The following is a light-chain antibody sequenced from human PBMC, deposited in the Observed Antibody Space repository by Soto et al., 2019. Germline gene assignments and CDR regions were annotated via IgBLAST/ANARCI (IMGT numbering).Light chain of an antibody. V-gene: IGLV2-23*02. CDR2: GVN. Sequence: QSVLTQPASLSGSPGQSITISCTGTSSDVGSYNLVSWYQQHPGKAPKLMIYGVNKRPSGVSNRFSGSKSGNTASLTISGLQAEDEAAYYCCSYAGISTFYVFGTGTKATLL. J-gene: IGLJ1*01. CDR1: SSDVGSYNL. CDR3: CSYAGISTFYV.